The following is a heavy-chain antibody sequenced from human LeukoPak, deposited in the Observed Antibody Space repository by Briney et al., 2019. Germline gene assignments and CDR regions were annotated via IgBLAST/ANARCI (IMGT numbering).Heavy chain of an antibody. Sequence: ASVKVSCKASGYTFTGYYMHWVRQAPGQGLEWMGWINPNSGGTNYAQKFQGRVTMTRNTSISTAYMELSSLRSEDTAVYYCARGSGSYHSDYWGQGTLVTVSS. J-gene: IGHJ4*02. D-gene: IGHD1-26*01. V-gene: IGHV1-2*02. CDR1: GYTFTGYY. CDR3: ARGSGSYHSDY. CDR2: INPNSGGT.